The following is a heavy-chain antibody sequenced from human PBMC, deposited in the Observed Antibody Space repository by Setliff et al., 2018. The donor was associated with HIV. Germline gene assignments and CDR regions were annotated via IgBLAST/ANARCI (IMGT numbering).Heavy chain of an antibody. D-gene: IGHD4-17*01. CDR2: INPSGGST. V-gene: IGHV1-46*01. J-gene: IGHJ4*02. CDR3: ARSGRETTLYGLYGVHYFDY. CDR1: GYTFTSYY. Sequence: GASVKVSCKASGYTFTSYYMHWVRQAPGQGLEWMGVINPSGGSTSYAQKFQGRVTMTRDTSTSKVYMEVSSLRSEDTAVYYCARSGRETTLYGLYGVHYFDYWGQGTLVTVS.